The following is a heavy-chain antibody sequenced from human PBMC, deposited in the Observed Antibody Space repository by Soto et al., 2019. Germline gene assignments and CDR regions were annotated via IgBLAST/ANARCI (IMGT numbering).Heavy chain of an antibody. D-gene: IGHD4-17*01. CDR2: INAGYGNT. CDR3: ARDGFYGGTWTYYFDY. Sequence: ASVKVSCKASGYTFSSYAMHWVRQAPGQRLEWMGWINAGYGNTKSSQKFQDRVTISRDTSASTAYMELTSLRSEDTAVYYCARDGFYGGTWTYYFDYWGQGTLVTVSS. V-gene: IGHV1-3*01. J-gene: IGHJ4*02. CDR1: GYTFSSYA.